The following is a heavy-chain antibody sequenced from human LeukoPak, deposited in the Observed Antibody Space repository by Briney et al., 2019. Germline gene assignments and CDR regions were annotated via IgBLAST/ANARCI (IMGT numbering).Heavy chain of an antibody. J-gene: IGHJ5*02. D-gene: IGHD3-10*01. CDR3: ARHAGIWFGESGVNWFDP. Sequence: PSETLSLTCTVSGGSISSGGYYWSWIRQHPGKGLEWIGYIYYSGSTNYNPSLKSRVTISVDTSKNQFSLKLSSVTAADTAVYYCARHAGIWFGESGVNWFDPWGQGTLVTVSS. CDR1: GGSISSGGYY. CDR2: IYYSGST. V-gene: IGHV4-61*08.